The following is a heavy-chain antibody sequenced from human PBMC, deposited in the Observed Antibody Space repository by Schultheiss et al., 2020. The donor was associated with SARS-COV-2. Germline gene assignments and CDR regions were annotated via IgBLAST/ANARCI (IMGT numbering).Heavy chain of an antibody. J-gene: IGHJ3*02. CDR1: GYSFTSYW. Sequence: GGSLRLSCKGSGYSFTSYWIGWVRQMPGKGLEWMGIIYPGDSDTRYSPSFQGHVTFSVDESIATAYLQWSSLKASDTATYYCARGYSYAPYAFDIWGQGTMVTVSS. D-gene: IGHD5-18*01. CDR3: ARGYSYAPYAFDI. CDR2: IYPGDSDT. V-gene: IGHV5-51*01.